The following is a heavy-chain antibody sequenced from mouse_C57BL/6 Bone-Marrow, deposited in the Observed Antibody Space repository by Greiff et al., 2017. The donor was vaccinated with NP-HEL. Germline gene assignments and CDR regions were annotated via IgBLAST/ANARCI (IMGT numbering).Heavy chain of an antibody. CDR2: ISSGSSTI. CDR1: GFTFSDYG. Sequence: EVQRVESGGGLVKPGGSLKLSCAASGFTFSDYGMHWVRQAPEKGLEWVAYISSGSSTIYYADTVKGRFTISRDNAKNTLFLQMTSLRSEDTAMYYCARRNYSKGDYFDYWGQGTTLTVSS. J-gene: IGHJ2*01. CDR3: ARRNYSKGDYFDY. D-gene: IGHD2-5*01. V-gene: IGHV5-17*01.